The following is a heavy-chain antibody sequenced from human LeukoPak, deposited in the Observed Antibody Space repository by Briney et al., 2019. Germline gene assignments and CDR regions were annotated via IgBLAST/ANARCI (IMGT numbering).Heavy chain of an antibody. Sequence: ASVKVSCKASGYTFTSYGISWVRQAPGQGPEWMGWISTNNGNTKYTQKLQGRVIMTTDTSTSTAYMELRSLRSDDTAVYYCARHEVATITSWFDPWGQGTLVTVSS. CDR1: GYTFTSYG. D-gene: IGHD5-12*01. J-gene: IGHJ5*02. CDR3: ARHEVATITSWFDP. V-gene: IGHV1-18*01. CDR2: ISTNNGNT.